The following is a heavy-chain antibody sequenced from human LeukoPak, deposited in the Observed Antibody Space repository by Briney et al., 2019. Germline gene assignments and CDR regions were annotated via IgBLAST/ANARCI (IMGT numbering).Heavy chain of an antibody. D-gene: IGHD4-23*01. J-gene: IGHJ5*02. Sequence: SVNVSCKASGGTFSSYAISWVRQAPGQGLEWMGGIIPIFGTANYAQKFQGRVTITADESTSTAYMELSSLRSEDTAVYYCARDAIRENGGNPYNWFDPWGQGTLVTVSS. CDR1: GGTFSSYA. CDR2: IIPIFGTA. V-gene: IGHV1-69*13. CDR3: ARDAIRENGGNPYNWFDP.